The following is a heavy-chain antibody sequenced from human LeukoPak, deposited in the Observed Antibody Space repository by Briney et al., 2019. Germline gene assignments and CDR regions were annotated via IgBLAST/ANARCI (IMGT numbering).Heavy chain of an antibody. CDR2: IIPIFGTA. D-gene: IGHD2-15*01. CDR1: GCTFSSYA. J-gene: IGHJ6*03. Sequence: GASVKVSCKASGCTFSSYAISWVRQAPGQGLEWMGGIIPIFGTANYAQKFQGRVTITADKSTSTAYMELSSLRSEDTAVYYCARASGGSSYYYYYMDVWGKGTTVTVSS. CDR3: ARASGGSSYYYYYMDV. V-gene: IGHV1-69*06.